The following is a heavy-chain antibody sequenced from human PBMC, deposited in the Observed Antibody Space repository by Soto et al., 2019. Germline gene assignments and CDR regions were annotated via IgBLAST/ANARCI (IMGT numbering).Heavy chain of an antibody. Sequence: SVNRSCKAAVYTITSYPIHRRRQTPGQRLEWMGWINAGIGDTEYSEKFQGRVTITRDTSASTAHMELSSLRSEDTAVYYCARDFSMVVVAPGYWGQGTLVTGLL. D-gene: IGHD3-22*01. CDR3: ARDFSMVVVAPGY. CDR2: INAGIGDT. J-gene: IGHJ4*02. V-gene: IGHV1-3*01. CDR1: VYTITSYP.